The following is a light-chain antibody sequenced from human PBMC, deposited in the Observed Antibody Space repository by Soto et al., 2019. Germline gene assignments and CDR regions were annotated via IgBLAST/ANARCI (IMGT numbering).Light chain of an antibody. V-gene: IGKV3-15*01. CDR3: QQYNNWPSLT. J-gene: IGKJ4*01. Sequence: EIVMTQSPATLSVSPGERATLSCRASQSVSSNLAWYQQKPGQAPRLLIYGASTRATGIPARFSGSGSGTEFTLIISSLHSEDFAVYYCQQYNNWPSLTFGGGTKVEIK. CDR2: GAS. CDR1: QSVSSN.